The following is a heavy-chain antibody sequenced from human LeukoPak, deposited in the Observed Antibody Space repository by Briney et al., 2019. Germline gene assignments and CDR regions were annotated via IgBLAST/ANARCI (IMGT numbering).Heavy chain of an antibody. D-gene: IGHD2-15*01. Sequence: PGASLRLSCAASGFTFSSYEMNWVRQAPGKGLEWVSYISSSGSTIYCADSVKGRFTISRDNAKNSLYLQMNSLRAEDTAVYYCAREVDGYCSGGSCGDIWGQGTMVTVSS. CDR1: GFTFSSYE. CDR2: ISSSGSTI. CDR3: AREVDGYCSGGSCGDI. V-gene: IGHV3-48*03. J-gene: IGHJ3*02.